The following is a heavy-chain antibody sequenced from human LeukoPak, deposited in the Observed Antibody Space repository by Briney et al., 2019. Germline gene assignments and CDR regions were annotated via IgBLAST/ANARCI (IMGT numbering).Heavy chain of an antibody. J-gene: IGHJ3*02. CDR2: VNHSGST. D-gene: IGHD3-22*01. Sequence: SDTLSLICALYGGSFSGYYWDWLRHPPGKGLEWLGEVNHSGSTNYNTSLKSRVTISGDTPKNQFSLQRSSVTAADTAVYYCARVVTEKSTGYYYPDAFDMWGEGTMVTVSS. V-gene: IGHV4-34*01. CDR1: GGSFSGYY. CDR3: ARVVTEKSTGYYYPDAFDM.